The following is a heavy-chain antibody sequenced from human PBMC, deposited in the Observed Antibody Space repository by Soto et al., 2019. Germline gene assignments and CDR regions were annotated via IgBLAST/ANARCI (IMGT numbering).Heavy chain of an antibody. CDR3: AKEPPPEYCGGDCFQPGVDV. Sequence: PSETLSLTCTVSGGSISSYYWSWIRQPPGKGLEWIGYIYYSGSTNYNPSLKSRVTISVDTSKNQFSLKLSSVTAADTAEYYCAKEPPPEYCGGDCFQPGVDVWGQGTTVTVSS. CDR1: GGSISSYY. D-gene: IGHD2-21*02. CDR2: IYYSGST. V-gene: IGHV4-59*01. J-gene: IGHJ6*02.